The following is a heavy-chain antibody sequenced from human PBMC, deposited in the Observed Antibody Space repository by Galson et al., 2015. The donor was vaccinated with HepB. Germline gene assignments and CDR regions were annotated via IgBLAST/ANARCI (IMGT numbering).Heavy chain of an antibody. V-gene: IGHV3-66*02. CDR1: GFTVSSNY. J-gene: IGHJ3*02. Sequence: SLRLSCAASGFTVSSNYMSWVRQAPGKGLEWVSVIYSGGSTYYADSVKGRFTISRDNSKNTLYLQMNSLRAEDTAVYYCARDLYGAGYAFDIWGQGTMVTVSS. CDR2: IYSGGST. D-gene: IGHD4-17*01. CDR3: ARDLYGAGYAFDI.